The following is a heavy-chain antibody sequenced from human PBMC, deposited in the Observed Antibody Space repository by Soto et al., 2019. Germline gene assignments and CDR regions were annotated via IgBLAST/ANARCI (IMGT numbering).Heavy chain of an antibody. D-gene: IGHD6-13*01. CDR1: GLTFSVYS. V-gene: IGHV3-23*01. J-gene: IGHJ2*01. CDR3: AKDLRGPEAGTWYFDL. Sequence: EVPLLESGGALVQPGGSLRLACATSGLTFSVYSMGWVRQAPGKGLEWVSSIVARGITTYYADSVKGRFTISRDNSKNTLYLQMSSLRDEDTAVYYCAKDLRGPEAGTWYFDLWGRGTLVTVSS. CDR2: IVARGITT.